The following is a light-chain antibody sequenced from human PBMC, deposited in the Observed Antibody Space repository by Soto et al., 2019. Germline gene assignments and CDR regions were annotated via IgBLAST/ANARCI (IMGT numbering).Light chain of an antibody. Sequence: QSALTQPASVSGSPGQSITISCTGTSSDVGAYELVSWYQHHPGKAPKLIIYEVSNRPSGVSNRFSGSKSANTASLTISGLQAEAESDYYCDSQPGGGIHVFGKGTKVTV. CDR2: EVS. CDR1: SSDVGAYEL. V-gene: IGLV2-14*01. J-gene: IGLJ1*01. CDR3: DSQPGGGIHV.